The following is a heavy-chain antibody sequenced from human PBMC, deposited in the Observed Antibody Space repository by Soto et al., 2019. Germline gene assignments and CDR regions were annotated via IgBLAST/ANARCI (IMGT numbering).Heavy chain of an antibody. J-gene: IGHJ4*02. CDR3: ARTVVGAQSQTDY. D-gene: IGHD1-26*01. Sequence: PSETLSLTCTVSGLAISRGGSYWGWIRQLPGKGLEWIGYIYNTGETFFNPSLESRLTISTDMSKNKNYLKLTAVTAADTAIYYCARTVVGAQSQTDYWGQG. V-gene: IGHV4-31*03. CDR1: GLAISRGGSY. CDR2: IYNTGET.